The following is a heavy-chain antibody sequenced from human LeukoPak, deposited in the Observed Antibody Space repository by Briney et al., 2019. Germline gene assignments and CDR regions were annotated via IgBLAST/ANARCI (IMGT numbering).Heavy chain of an antibody. V-gene: IGHV4-61*08. Sequence: SSETLSLTCTVSGGSISSGGYYWSWIRQHPGKGLEWIGYIYYSGSTNYNPSLKSRVTISVDTSKNQFSLKLSSVTAADTAVYYCARGRGNYDILTGPYYYYGMDVWGQGTTVTVSS. CDR2: IYYSGST. CDR1: GGSISSGGYY. D-gene: IGHD3-9*01. J-gene: IGHJ6*02. CDR3: ARGRGNYDILTGPYYYYGMDV.